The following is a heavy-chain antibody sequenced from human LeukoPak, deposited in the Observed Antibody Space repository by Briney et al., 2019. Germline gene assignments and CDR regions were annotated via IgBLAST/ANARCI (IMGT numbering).Heavy chain of an antibody. V-gene: IGHV3-30*02. CDR2: IRYDGSNK. J-gene: IGHJ4*02. Sequence: GGSLRLSCVASGFTFSSHGMHWVRQAPGKGLEWVAFIRYDGSNKYYADSVKGRFTISRDNSKNTLYLQMNSLRAEDTAVYYCAKDPSSGWFVYYFDYWGQGTLVTVSS. CDR3: AKDPSSGWFVYYFDY. CDR1: GFTFSSHG. D-gene: IGHD6-19*01.